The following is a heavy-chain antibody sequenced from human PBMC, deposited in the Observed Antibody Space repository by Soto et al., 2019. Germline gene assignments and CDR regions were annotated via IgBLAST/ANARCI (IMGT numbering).Heavy chain of an antibody. Sequence: GGSLRLSCAASGFTFSSYGMHWVRQAPGKGLEWVAVISYDGSNKYYADSVKGRFTISRDNSKNTLYLQMNSLRAEDTAVYYCAKALESGYDYRGIEEYYYGMDVWGQGTTVTVSS. D-gene: IGHD5-12*01. J-gene: IGHJ6*02. CDR1: GFTFSSYG. V-gene: IGHV3-30*18. CDR3: AKALESGYDYRGIEEYYYGMDV. CDR2: ISYDGSNK.